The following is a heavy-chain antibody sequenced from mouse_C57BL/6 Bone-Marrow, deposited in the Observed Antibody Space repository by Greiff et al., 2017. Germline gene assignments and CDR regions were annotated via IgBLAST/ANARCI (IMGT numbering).Heavy chain of an antibody. CDR2: IVPEVGDT. V-gene: IGHV14-1*01. CDR1: GFNIKDYY. CDR3: TTIYWYFDV. J-gene: IGHJ1*03. Sequence: VQLLQSGAELVRPGASVTLSCTASGFNIKDYYMHWVKQRPEQGLEWIGRIVPEVGDTEYAPQVQGQAIMTADTSSNTAYLQLSSLTSEDTAVYYCTTIYWYFDVWGTGTTVTVSS.